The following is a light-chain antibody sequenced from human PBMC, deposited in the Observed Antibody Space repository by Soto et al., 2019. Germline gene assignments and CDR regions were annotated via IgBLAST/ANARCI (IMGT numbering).Light chain of an antibody. J-gene: IGKJ2*01. CDR3: QQYAGSSYT. Sequence: EIELTQSPGTLSLSPGERATLSCRASQSVSSNYLVWYQQKPGQAPRPLIYGASTRATGIPDRFSGSGSGTDFTLTISRLEPEDFAVYYCQQYAGSSYTFGQGTKLEIK. CDR2: GAS. V-gene: IGKV3-20*01. CDR1: QSVSSNY.